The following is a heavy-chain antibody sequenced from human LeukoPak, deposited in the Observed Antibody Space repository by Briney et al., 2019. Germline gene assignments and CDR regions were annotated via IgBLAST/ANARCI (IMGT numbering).Heavy chain of an antibody. J-gene: IGHJ4*02. CDR2: INGDGSAT. CDR1: GFTFSGQW. Sequence: GGSLRLSCAASGFTFSGQWMYWLRQAPGKGLAWVSRINGDGSATNYAGSMKGRFTISRDNARNIVYLQMNSLREDDTAVYYCARDLNWGQVDYWGQGTLVTVSS. CDR3: ARDLNWGQVDY. V-gene: IGHV3-74*01. D-gene: IGHD7-27*01.